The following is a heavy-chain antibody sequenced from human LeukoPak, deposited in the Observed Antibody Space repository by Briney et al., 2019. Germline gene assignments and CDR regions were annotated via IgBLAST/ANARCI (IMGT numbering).Heavy chain of an antibody. CDR1: GFTFSSYS. CDR2: ISSSSSYI. J-gene: IGHJ3*02. D-gene: IGHD3-16*01. V-gene: IGHV3-21*01. Sequence: GGSLSLSCAASGFTFSSYSMNWVRQAPGNGLEWVSSISSSSSYIYYADSVKGRFTISRDNAKNSLYLQMNSLRAEDTAVYYCAKVMGRVESYDAFDIWGQGTMVTVSS. CDR3: AKVMGRVESYDAFDI.